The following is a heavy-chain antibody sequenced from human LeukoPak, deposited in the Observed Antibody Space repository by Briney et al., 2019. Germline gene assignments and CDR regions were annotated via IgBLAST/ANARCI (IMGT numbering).Heavy chain of an antibody. D-gene: IGHD5-24*01. CDR2: IWYDGSNK. V-gene: IGHV3-33*06. CDR1: GFTFSSYG. J-gene: IGHJ4*02. CDR3: AKEKEMATTD. Sequence: PGGSLRLPCAASGFTFSSYGMHWVRQAPGKGLEWVAVIWYDGSNKYYADSVKGRFTISRDNSKNTLYLQMNSLRAEDTAVYYCAKEKEMATTDWGQGTLVTVSS.